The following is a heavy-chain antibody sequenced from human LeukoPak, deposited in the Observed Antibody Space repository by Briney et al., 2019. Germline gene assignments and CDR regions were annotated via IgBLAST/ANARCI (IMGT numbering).Heavy chain of an antibody. Sequence: GGSLRLSCAASGFTFDDYTMHWVRQAPGKGLEWVSLISWDGGSIYYADSVKGRFTISRDNSKNSLYLQMNSLRTEDTALYYCAKDKGGNSWPNYYYYYGMDVWGQGTTVTVSS. D-gene: IGHD6-13*01. CDR3: AKDKGGNSWPNYYYYYGMDV. J-gene: IGHJ6*02. CDR2: ISWDGGSI. V-gene: IGHV3-43*01. CDR1: GFTFDDYT.